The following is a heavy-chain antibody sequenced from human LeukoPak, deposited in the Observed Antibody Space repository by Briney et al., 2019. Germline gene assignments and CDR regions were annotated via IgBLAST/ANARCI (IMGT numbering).Heavy chain of an antibody. D-gene: IGHD2-21*01. Sequence: GGSLRLSCAASGFTFSSYEMNWVRQAPGKGLEWVSYISSSGSTIYYADSVKGRFTISRDNAKNSLYLQMNSLRAGDTAVYYCARVNSNYYYYGMDVWGKGTTVTVSS. J-gene: IGHJ6*04. CDR3: ARVNSNYYYYGMDV. CDR2: ISSSGSTI. CDR1: GFTFSSYE. V-gene: IGHV3-48*03.